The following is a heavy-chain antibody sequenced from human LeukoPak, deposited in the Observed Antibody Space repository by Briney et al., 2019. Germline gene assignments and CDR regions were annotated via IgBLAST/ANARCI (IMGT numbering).Heavy chain of an antibody. V-gene: IGHV4-59*07. Sequence: SDPLSLTCTVSGVSINGNYWAWIRQLPGKGLEWIGFVSDTGDTDYNPSLKSRLTISADTSNSQLSLSLSSVTAADTALYYCARVFRGVVPSKWFDHWGQGTLVTVSS. CDR1: GVSINGNY. D-gene: IGHD3-3*01. CDR3: ARVFRGVVPSKWFDH. CDR2: VSDTGDT. J-gene: IGHJ5*02.